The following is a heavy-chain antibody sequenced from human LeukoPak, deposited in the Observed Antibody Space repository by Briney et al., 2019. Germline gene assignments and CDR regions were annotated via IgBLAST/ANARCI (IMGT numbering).Heavy chain of an antibody. V-gene: IGHV1-18*01. D-gene: IGHD5-24*01. Sequence: ASVKVSCKASGYTFTSYGISWVRQAPGQGLEWMGWISAYNGNTNYAQKLQGRVTMTTDTSTSTAYMELRSLRSDDTAVYYCARVFVGGYNQNWFDPWGQGTLVTVSS. J-gene: IGHJ5*02. CDR1: GYTFTSYG. CDR3: ARVFVGGYNQNWFDP. CDR2: ISAYNGNT.